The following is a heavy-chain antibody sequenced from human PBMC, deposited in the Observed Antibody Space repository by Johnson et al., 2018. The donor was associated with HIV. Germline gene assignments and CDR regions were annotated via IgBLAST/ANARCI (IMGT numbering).Heavy chain of an antibody. CDR3: TTGYTTSSPNAFDI. V-gene: IGHV3-9*01. CDR1: GFTFNDYA. Sequence: VLLVESGGGLVQPGGSLRLSCAASGFTFNDYAMHWVRQATGQGLEWVSGISWNSGIIGYADSVKGRFTISRDNAKNSLYLQMNSLRAEDTALYYCTTGYTTSSPNAFDIWGQGSMVTVSS. J-gene: IGHJ3*02. CDR2: ISWNSGII. D-gene: IGHD6-6*01.